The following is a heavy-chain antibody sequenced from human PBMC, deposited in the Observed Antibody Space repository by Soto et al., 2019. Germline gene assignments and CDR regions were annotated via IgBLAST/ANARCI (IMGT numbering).Heavy chain of an antibody. CDR1: GFTVSSNY. CDR2: IYSGGST. V-gene: IGHV3-53*01. D-gene: IGHD6-13*01. Sequence: GSLRLSCAASGFTVSSNYMSWVRQAPGKGLEWVSVIYSGGSTYYADSVKGRFTISRDNSKNTLYLQTNSLRAEDTAVYYCARDLYSSGWYLFDYWRQGTLVTVS. J-gene: IGHJ4*02. CDR3: ARDLYSSGWYLFDY.